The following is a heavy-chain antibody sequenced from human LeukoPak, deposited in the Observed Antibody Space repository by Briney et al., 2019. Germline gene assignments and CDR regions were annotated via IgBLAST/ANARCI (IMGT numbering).Heavy chain of an antibody. Sequence: GRSLRLSCAVSGFTFSTYDMHWVRQVTGKGLEWVAAIGTVGSIYYSDSVKGRFTISRDNAKDSLYLQMNSLRAEDTAVYYCARDRRADAFDIWGQGTMVTVSS. CDR3: ARDRRADAFDI. CDR1: GFTFSTYD. V-gene: IGHV3-13*01. CDR2: IGTVGSI. J-gene: IGHJ3*02.